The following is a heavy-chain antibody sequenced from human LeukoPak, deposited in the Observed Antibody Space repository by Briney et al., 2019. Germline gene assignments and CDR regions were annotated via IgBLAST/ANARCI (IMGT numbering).Heavy chain of an antibody. D-gene: IGHD4-17*01. Sequence: PSETLSLTCAVYGGSFSGYYWSWLRQPPGKGLEWIGEINHSGSTNYNPSLKSRVTISVDTSKNQFSLMLSSVTAADTAVYYCGIQYGDYGDANAFDIWGQGTMVTVSS. V-gene: IGHV4-34*01. CDR1: GGSFSGYY. CDR2: INHSGST. J-gene: IGHJ3*02. CDR3: GIQYGDYGDANAFDI.